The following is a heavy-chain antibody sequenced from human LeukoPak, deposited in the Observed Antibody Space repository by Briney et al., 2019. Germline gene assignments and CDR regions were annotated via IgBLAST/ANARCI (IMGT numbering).Heavy chain of an antibody. Sequence: GGSLRLSCAASEFTFSSYNMNWVRQAPGKGLEWVSSISSSSSYIYYADSVKGRFTISRDNAKNSPYLQMNSLRAEDTAVYYCSMTAIAVARVRYDYWGQGTLVTVSS. D-gene: IGHD6-19*01. CDR3: SMTAIAVARVRYDY. CDR2: ISSSSSYI. CDR1: EFTFSSYN. V-gene: IGHV3-21*01. J-gene: IGHJ4*02.